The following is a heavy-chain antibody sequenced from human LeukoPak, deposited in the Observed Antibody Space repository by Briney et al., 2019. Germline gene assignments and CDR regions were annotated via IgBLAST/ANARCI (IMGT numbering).Heavy chain of an antibody. CDR2: MYYSGST. CDR1: GGSMSGYY. J-gene: IGHJ3*02. D-gene: IGHD3-22*01. CDR3: ARHFTYYYDSSGYPRDAFDI. V-gene: IGHV4-59*08. Sequence: PSETLSLTCTVSGGSMSGYYWSWIRQSPHKGLVWIGYMYYSGSTNYNPSLKSRVTISIDMSKNQFSLTLSSVTAADAALYYCARHFTYYYDSSGYPRDAFDIWGQGTMVTVSS.